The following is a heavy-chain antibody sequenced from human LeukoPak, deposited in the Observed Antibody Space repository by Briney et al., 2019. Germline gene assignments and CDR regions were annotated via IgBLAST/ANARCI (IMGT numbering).Heavy chain of an antibody. CDR1: GYSFTTSW. D-gene: IGHD2-15*01. Sequence: GESLKISCKGSGYSFTTSWIGWVRQMPGKGLEWMGIIYPGDSDTRYSPSFQGQVTISVDKSISTAYLQWSSLRASDTAMYYCARARHRSGGICYAEDWGQGTLVTVSS. CDR3: ARARHRSGGICYAED. J-gene: IGHJ4*02. CDR2: IYPGDSDT. V-gene: IGHV5-51*01.